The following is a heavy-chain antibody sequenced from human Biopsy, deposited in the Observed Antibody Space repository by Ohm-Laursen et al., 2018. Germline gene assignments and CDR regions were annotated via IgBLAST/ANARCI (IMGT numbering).Heavy chain of an antibody. J-gene: IGHJ3*02. CDR3: AKHGSGWTGDDAFHI. D-gene: IGHD6-19*01. CDR2: ISYSRDT. CDR1: GGSISGSS. V-gene: IGHV4-59*08. Sequence: TLSLTCTVSGGSISGSSWSWIRQAPGKGLEWIGYISYSRDTNYNPSFKSRITISVDTSKNQFSLKLTSVTAADTAVYYCAKHGSGWTGDDAFHIWGQGTMVTVSS.